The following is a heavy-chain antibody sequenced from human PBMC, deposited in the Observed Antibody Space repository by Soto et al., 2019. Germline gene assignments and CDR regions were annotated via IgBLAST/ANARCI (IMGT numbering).Heavy chain of an antibody. Sequence: QVQLVVSGGGLVKPGGSLRLSCAASGFNFRDYYMSWFRQAPGKGLEWVSYVSGSDTYTNDADSVKGRFTVFRDNTKNSGSLQMYSLRDEDTAVYYCAMKTTVTKPDDYWGQGTLVTVAS. CDR2: VSGSDTYT. D-gene: IGHD4-17*01. J-gene: IGHJ4*02. CDR3: AMKTTVTKPDDY. V-gene: IGHV3-11*06. CDR1: GFNFRDYY.